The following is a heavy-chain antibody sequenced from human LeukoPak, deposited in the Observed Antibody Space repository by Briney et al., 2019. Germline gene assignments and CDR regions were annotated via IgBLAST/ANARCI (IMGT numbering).Heavy chain of an antibody. CDR1: GFTFSSYG. J-gene: IGHJ4*02. CDR2: IRYDGSNK. Sequence: PGGSLRLSXAASGFTFSSYGMHSVRQAPGKGLEWLAFIRYDGSNKYYADSVKGRFTISRDNSKNTLYLQMNSLRAEDTAVYYCAKNRRCSSTSCYEFYFDYWGQGTLVTVSS. D-gene: IGHD2-2*01. CDR3: AKNRRCSSTSCYEFYFDY. V-gene: IGHV3-30*02.